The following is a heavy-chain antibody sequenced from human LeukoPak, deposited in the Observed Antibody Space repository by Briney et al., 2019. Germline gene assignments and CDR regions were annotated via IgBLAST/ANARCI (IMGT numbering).Heavy chain of an antibody. D-gene: IGHD2-2*01. CDR2: IIPIFGTA. J-gene: IGHJ5*02. V-gene: IGHV1-69*05. Sequence: ASVKVSCKASGGTFSSYAISWVRQAPGQGLEWMGGIIPIFGTANYAQKFQGRVTITTDESTSTAYMELSGLRSEDTAVYYCARVGGVPAAIDVNHWFDPWGQGTLVTVSS. CDR1: GGTFSSYA. CDR3: ARVGGVPAAIDVNHWFDP.